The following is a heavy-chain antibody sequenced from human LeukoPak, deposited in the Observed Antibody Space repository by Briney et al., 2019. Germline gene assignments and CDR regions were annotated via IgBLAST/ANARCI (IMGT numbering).Heavy chain of an antibody. Sequence: PGRSLRLSCAASGFTFSSYAMHWVRQAPGKGLEWVAVISYDGSNKYYADSVKGRFTISRDNSKNTLYLQMNSLRAEDTAVYYCARDQQGFVGAVAGTIGWFDPWGQGTLVTVSS. CDR2: ISYDGSNK. CDR1: GFTFSSYA. CDR3: ARDQQGFVGAVAGTIGWFDP. D-gene: IGHD6-19*01. J-gene: IGHJ5*02. V-gene: IGHV3-30-3*01.